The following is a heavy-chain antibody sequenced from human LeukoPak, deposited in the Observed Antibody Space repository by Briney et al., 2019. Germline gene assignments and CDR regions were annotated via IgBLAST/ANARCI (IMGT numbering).Heavy chain of an antibody. V-gene: IGHV3-23*01. CDR1: GFTFSSYA. J-gene: IGHJ4*02. CDR2: ISGSGGST. CDR3: AKGHRYGGFSVNLDY. D-gene: IGHD3-10*01. Sequence: PGGSLRLSCVASGFTFSSYAMSWVRPAPGKGLEWVSAISGSGGSTYYADSVKGRFTISRDNSKNTLYLQMNSLRAEDTAVYYCAKGHRYGGFSVNLDYWGQGTLVTVSS.